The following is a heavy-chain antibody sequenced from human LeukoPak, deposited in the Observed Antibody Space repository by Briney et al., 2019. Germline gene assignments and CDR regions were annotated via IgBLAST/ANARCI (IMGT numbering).Heavy chain of an antibody. Sequence: GASVKVSCKASGGTFSSYAISWVRQAPGQGLEWMGGIIPIFGTANYAQKFQGRVTITTDESTSTAYMELSSLRSEDTAVYYCARGLWFGELIDYYYYMDVWGKGTTVTVSS. CDR3: ARGLWFGELIDYYYYMDV. V-gene: IGHV1-69*05. CDR2: IIPIFGTA. D-gene: IGHD3-10*01. CDR1: GGTFSSYA. J-gene: IGHJ6*03.